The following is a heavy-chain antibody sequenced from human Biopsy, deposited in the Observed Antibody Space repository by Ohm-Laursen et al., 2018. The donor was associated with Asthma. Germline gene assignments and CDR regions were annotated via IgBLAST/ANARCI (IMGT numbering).Heavy chain of an antibody. J-gene: IGHJ4*02. CDR3: ARKAGSCISRTCYSLDF. D-gene: IGHD2-2*01. CDR2: INSVFGTT. V-gene: IGHV1-69*13. CDR1: GGTFNTYV. Sequence: VKASCKSLGGTFNTYVIGWMRQAPGQGLEWMGGINSVFGTTTYPQKFQDRVTITADDSTSTVYMELSSLRSEDTAVYYCARKAGSCISRTCYSLDFWGQGTLVTVSS.